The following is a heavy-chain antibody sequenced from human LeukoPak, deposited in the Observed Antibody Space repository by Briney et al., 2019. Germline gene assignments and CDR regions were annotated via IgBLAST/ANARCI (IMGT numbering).Heavy chain of an antibody. J-gene: IGHJ4*02. D-gene: IGHD3-22*01. CDR2: ISGSGGST. CDR1: GFTFSSYA. Sequence: GGSLRLSCAASGFTFSSYAMSWVRQAPGKGLEWVSAISGSGGSTYYADSVKGRFTISRDNSKNTLYLQMNSLRAEDTAVYYCAKDRPYYDSSGYYHPTLDYWGQGTLVTVSS. V-gene: IGHV3-23*01. CDR3: AKDRPYYDSSGYYHPTLDY.